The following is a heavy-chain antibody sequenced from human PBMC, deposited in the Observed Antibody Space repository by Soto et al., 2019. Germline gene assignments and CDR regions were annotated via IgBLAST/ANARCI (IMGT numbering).Heavy chain of an antibody. CDR2: ISAYNGNT. V-gene: IGHV1-18*01. Sequence: QVQLVQSGAEVKKPGASVKVSCKASGYTFTSYGISWVRQAPGQGLEWMGWISAYNGNTNYAQKLQGRGTMTTDTSTSTAYMELRSLRSDDTTVYYCARGVEGCSSTSCYYWFDPWGQGTLVTVSS. J-gene: IGHJ5*02. CDR3: ARGVEGCSSTSCYYWFDP. D-gene: IGHD2-2*01. CDR1: GYTFTSYG.